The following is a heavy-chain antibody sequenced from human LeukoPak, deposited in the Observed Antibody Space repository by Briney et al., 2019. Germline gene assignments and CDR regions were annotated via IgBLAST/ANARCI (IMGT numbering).Heavy chain of an antibody. Sequence: PAGSLRLSCAASGFIFSSYSMKWVRQPQGKGLEWVSSISSSGDYIYYADSGKGRFTTSRDNAKNSLYLQMNSLGAEDTALYYCGLYYGSGSYYILAWGQGTLVTVSS. D-gene: IGHD3-10*01. CDR3: GLYYGSGSYYILA. CDR1: GFIFSSYS. J-gene: IGHJ5*02. V-gene: IGHV3-21*01. CDR2: ISSSGDYI.